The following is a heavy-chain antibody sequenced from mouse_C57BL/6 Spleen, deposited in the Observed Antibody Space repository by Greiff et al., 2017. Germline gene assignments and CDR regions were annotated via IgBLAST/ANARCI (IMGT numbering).Heavy chain of an antibody. CDR2: ISFDGSN. Sequence: EVQLQQSGPGLVKPSQSLSLTCSVTGYSITSGYYWNWIRQFPGNKLEWMGYISFDGSNNYNPSLKNRISITRDTSKNQFFLKLNSVTTEDTATYYCARLTEDAMDYWGQGTSVTVSS. J-gene: IGHJ4*01. D-gene: IGHD4-1*01. CDR1: GYSITSGYY. CDR3: ARLTEDAMDY. V-gene: IGHV3-6*01.